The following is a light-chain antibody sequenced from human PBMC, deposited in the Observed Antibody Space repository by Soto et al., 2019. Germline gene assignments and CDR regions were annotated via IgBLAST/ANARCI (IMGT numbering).Light chain of an antibody. CDR3: QRCANLPP. CDR1: QDSTNI. Sequence: DIEMTQSPSSLSASVGDRITITCQPSQDSTNIANWYQQKPGKAHQLLIYDASTWETGVPSRFSGSGSGTDFTFTISSLQPENLASYSCQRCANLPPVGGGTQVDSK. CDR2: DAS. J-gene: IGKJ4*01. V-gene: IGKV1-33*01.